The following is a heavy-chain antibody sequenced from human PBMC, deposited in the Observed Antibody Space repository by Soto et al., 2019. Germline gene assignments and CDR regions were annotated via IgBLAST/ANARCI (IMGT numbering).Heavy chain of an antibody. CDR1: GFTFSTHT. CDR3: AKGLDRASLDF. CDR2: LTADSDDT. J-gene: IGHJ4*02. Sequence: EVQLLESGGTLVQPGGSLRLSCVASGFTFSTHTMNWVRQAPGKGLEWVSRLTADSDDTSYADSIKGRFTISRDNSKNKLYLQMNSLRAEDTAIYYCAKGLDRASLDFWGQGALVTVSS. V-gene: IGHV3-23*01. D-gene: IGHD1-1*01.